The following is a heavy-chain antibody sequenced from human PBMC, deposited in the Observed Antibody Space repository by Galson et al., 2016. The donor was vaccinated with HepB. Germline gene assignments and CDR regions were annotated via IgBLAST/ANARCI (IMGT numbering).Heavy chain of an antibody. V-gene: IGHV3-23*01. D-gene: IGHD6-19*01. J-gene: IGHJ5*02. Sequence: PLRLSCAASGFTFSIYAMNWVRQPPGRGLEWVSTVMGSGVTTYYADSVKGRFTVSRDNFRNTVYLQMDSLRGEDTAVYYCAKDLGREVYGSSGPWGPGTLVTVSS. CDR2: VMGSGVTT. CDR3: AKDLGREVYGSSGP. CDR1: GFTFSIYA.